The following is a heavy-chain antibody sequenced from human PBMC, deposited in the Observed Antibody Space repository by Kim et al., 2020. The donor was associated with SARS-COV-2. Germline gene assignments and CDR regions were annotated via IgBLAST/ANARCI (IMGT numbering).Heavy chain of an antibody. Sequence: SETLSLTCSVSGGSISSSSYYWGWIRQPPGKGLEWIGTIYYSGSTYYNPSLQSRVTISVDTSKNHFSLKLSSVTAADTAVYYCARHTKRFGEFFPNWFDPWGQRTLVTVSS. J-gene: IGHJ5*02. CDR2: IYYSGST. D-gene: IGHD3-10*01. CDR3: ARHTKRFGEFFPNWFDP. CDR1: GGSISSSSYY. V-gene: IGHV4-39*01.